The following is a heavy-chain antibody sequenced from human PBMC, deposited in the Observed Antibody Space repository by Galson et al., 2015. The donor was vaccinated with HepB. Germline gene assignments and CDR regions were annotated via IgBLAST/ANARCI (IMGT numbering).Heavy chain of an antibody. CDR2: IYPGDSDT. CDR3: ARGGKDYGGNSPFDY. D-gene: IGHD4-23*01. Sequence: TSYWIGWVRQMPGKGLEWMGIIYPGDSDTRYSPSFQGQVTISADKSISTAYLQWSSLKASDTTMYYCARGGKDYGGNSPFDYWGQGTLVTVSS. CDR1: TSYW. V-gene: IGHV5-51*01. J-gene: IGHJ4*02.